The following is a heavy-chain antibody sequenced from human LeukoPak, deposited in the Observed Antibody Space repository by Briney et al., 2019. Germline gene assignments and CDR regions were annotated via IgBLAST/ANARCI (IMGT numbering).Heavy chain of an antibody. CDR1: GGSISSSNW. V-gene: IGHV4-4*02. Sequence: PSETLSLTCAVSGGSISSSNWWSWVRQPPGKGLEWIGEIYHSGSTNYNPSLKSRVTISVDKSKNQFSLKLSSVTAADTAVYYCARRRDGYNHYFDYWGQGTLVTVSS. CDR3: ARRRDGYNHYFDY. CDR2: IYHSGST. J-gene: IGHJ4*02. D-gene: IGHD5-24*01.